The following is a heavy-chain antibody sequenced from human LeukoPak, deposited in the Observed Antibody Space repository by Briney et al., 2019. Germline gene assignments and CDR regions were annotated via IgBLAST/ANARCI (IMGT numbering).Heavy chain of an antibody. V-gene: IGHV3-21*01. CDR3: ASGIQLWAYFDY. CDR2: ISSSSSYI. D-gene: IGHD5-18*01. Sequence: GGSLRLSCAASGFTFSSYSMNWVRQAPGKGLEWVSSISSSSSYIYYADSVKGRFTISRDNAKNSLYLQMDSLRAEDTAVYYCASGIQLWAYFDYWGQGTLVTVSS. J-gene: IGHJ4*02. CDR1: GFTFSSYS.